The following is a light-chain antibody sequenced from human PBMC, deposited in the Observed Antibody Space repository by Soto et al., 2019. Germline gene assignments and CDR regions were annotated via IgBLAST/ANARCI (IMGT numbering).Light chain of an antibody. Sequence: EIVMTQSPATLSVSPGERATLSCRASQSVSSNLAWYQQKPGQTPKLLIYVASTSATGIPARFSRSGPRTEFTLTKCSLQSEDFAVYCCQKYNVWPLTFGGGTKVEFK. CDR2: VAS. CDR1: QSVSSN. CDR3: QKYNVWPLT. J-gene: IGKJ4*01. V-gene: IGKV3-15*01.